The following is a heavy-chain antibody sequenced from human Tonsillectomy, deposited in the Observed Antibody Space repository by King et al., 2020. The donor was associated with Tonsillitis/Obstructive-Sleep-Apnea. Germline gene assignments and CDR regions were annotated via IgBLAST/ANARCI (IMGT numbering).Heavy chain of an antibody. V-gene: IGHV3-74*01. CDR1: GVTFRGYW. CDR3: ARESDAFDI. Sequence: VQLVESGGGLVEPGGSLRLSCAASGVTFRGYWMHLCRKPPEKGLVWGSGIKWSGSDTWYADSVKGRFTISRDNAKNTLYLQMNSLRAEDTAVYYCARESDAFDIWGQGTMVTVSS. CDR2: IKWSGSDT. J-gene: IGHJ3*02.